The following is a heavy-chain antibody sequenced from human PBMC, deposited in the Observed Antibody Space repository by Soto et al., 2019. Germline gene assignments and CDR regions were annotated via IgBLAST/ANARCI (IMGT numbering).Heavy chain of an antibody. J-gene: IGHJ6*03. CDR3: ARTVLGPDLLADSFVDYYYYMDV. CDR2: VYYTGST. Sequence: SETLSLTCTVSGCSISNFYWNWIRLPPGKGLEWIGYVYYTGSTSYNPSLKRRVTFSADSSRGQFSLRLNSVTAADTAVYYCARTVLGPDLLADSFVDYYYYMDVWGQGTTVTVSS. CDR1: GCSISNFY. V-gene: IGHV4-59*08. D-gene: IGHD3-9*01.